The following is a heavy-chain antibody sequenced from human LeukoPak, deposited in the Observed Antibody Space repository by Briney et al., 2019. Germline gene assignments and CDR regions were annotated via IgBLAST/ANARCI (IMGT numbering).Heavy chain of an antibody. CDR1: GGSFSGYY. CDR3: ARSYYDSSGYLPLDAFDI. CDR2: INHSGST. J-gene: IGHJ3*02. D-gene: IGHD3-22*01. V-gene: IGHV4-34*01. Sequence: SETLSLTCAVYGGSFSGYYWSWIRQPPGKGLEWIGEINHSGSTNYNPSLKSRVTISVDTSKNQFSLKLSSVTAADTAVYYCARSYYDSSGYLPLDAFDIWGQGTMVTVSS.